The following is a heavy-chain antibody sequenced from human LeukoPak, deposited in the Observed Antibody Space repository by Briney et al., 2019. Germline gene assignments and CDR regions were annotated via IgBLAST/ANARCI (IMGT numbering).Heavy chain of an antibody. D-gene: IGHD3-22*01. Sequence: SETLSLTCTVSGYSISSGYYWGWIRQPPGKGLEWIGSIYYSGSTYYNPSLKSRVTISVDTSKNQFSLKLSSVTAADTAVYYCARAPYYYDSSGHDAFDIWGQGTMVTVSS. V-gene: IGHV4-38-2*02. CDR3: ARAPYYYDSSGHDAFDI. CDR2: IYYSGST. CDR1: GYSISSGYY. J-gene: IGHJ3*02.